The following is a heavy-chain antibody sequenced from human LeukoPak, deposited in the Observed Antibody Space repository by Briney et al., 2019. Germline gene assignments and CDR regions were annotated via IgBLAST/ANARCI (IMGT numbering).Heavy chain of an antibody. CDR2: MNPNSGNT. CDR3: ARGGANYDFWSGYEGP. Sequence: ASVKVSCKASGYTFTSYDINWVRQATGQGLEWMGWMNPNSGNTGYAQKFQGRVTITRNTSISTTYMELSSLGSEDTAVYYCARGGANYDFWSGYEGPWGQGTLVTVSS. V-gene: IGHV1-8*01. D-gene: IGHD3-3*01. J-gene: IGHJ5*02. CDR1: GYTFTSYD.